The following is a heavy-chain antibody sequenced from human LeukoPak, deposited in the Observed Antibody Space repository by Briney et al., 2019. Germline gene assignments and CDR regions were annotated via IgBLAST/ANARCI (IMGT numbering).Heavy chain of an antibody. CDR3: ARARQRIVVVVAATPGAFDI. CDR1: GGTFSSYA. D-gene: IGHD2-15*01. J-gene: IGHJ3*02. V-gene: IGHV1-69*13. CDR2: IIPIFGTA. Sequence: SVKVSCKASGGTFSSYATSWVRQTPGQGLEWMGGIIPIFGTANYAQKFQGRVTITADESTSTAYMELSSLRSEDTAVYYCARARQRIVVVVAATPGAFDIWGQGTMVTVSS.